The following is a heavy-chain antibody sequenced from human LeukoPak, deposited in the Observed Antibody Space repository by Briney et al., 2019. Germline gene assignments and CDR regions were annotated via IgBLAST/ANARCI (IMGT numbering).Heavy chain of an antibody. J-gene: IGHJ6*03. CDR3: AKDRQGFGFGEQLDYYYIDV. CDR1: EFTLSGYD. Sequence: PGGSLRLSCVASEFTLSGYDMSWIRQVPGKGLEWVSVISGSGGSTYYADSVKGRLTISRDNSKNTLYLQINSLRAEDTAVYYCAKDRQGFGFGEQLDYYYIDVWGKGPTVTVSS. V-gene: IGHV3-23*01. CDR2: ISGSGGST. D-gene: IGHD3-10*01.